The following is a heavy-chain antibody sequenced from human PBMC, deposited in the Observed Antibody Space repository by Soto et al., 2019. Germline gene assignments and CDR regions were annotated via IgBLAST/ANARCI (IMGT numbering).Heavy chain of an antibody. CDR2: ITGNGSTT. CDR3: AKDFTAYLSSWSQF. D-gene: IGHD6-13*01. J-gene: IGHJ4*02. Sequence: QTPGKGLEWVSGITGNGSTTFNADSVKGRFTISRDNSKNTLYLHMNSLRAEDTAIYYCAKDFTAYLSSWSQFRGQGTPVPVSS. V-gene: IGHV3-23*01.